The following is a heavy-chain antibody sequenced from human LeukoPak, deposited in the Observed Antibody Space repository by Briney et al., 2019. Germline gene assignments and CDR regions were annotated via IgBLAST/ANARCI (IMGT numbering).Heavy chain of an antibody. CDR1: GFTFSSYA. D-gene: IGHD5-18*01. V-gene: IGHV3-30-3*01. J-gene: IGHJ3*02. CDR3: ARERYTAMVPPDDAFDI. Sequence: GGSLRLSCAASGFTFSSYAMHWVRQAPGKRLEWVAVISYDGSNKYYADSVKGRFTISRDNSKNTLYLQMNSLRAEDTAVYYCARERYTAMVPPDDAFDIWGQGTMVTVSS. CDR2: ISYDGSNK.